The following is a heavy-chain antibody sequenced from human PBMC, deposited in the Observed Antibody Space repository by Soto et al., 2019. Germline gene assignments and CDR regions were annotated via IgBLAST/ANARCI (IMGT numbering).Heavy chain of an antibody. CDR1: GFTFSAYG. J-gene: IGHJ4*02. V-gene: IGHV3-30*18. CDR2: ISYDGSHK. D-gene: IGHD5-12*01. Sequence: QVQLVESAGGVVQPGTSLRLSCAASGFTFSAYGMHWVRQVPGKGLEWVAVISYDGSHKDYVDSVKGRITISRDNSKNTLHLQMNSLRPEDTAVYYCAKEGRGYDGFDPNSYFENWGQGTLVTVSS. CDR3: AKEGRGYDGFDPNSYFEN.